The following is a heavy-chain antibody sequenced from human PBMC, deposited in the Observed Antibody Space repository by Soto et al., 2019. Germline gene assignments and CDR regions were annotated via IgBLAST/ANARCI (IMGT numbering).Heavy chain of an antibody. CDR3: ARGQLYSAFDI. V-gene: IGHV1-46*01. CDR1: GYTFTSYY. Sequence: QEQLVQSGAEVKKPGASVKVSCKPSGYTFTSYYMHWVRQAPGQGLEWMGIINSSGGSATYAQKFQGRVPMTRDTSTSTVYMELSSLRSEDTAVYYCARGQLYSAFDIWGQGTMVTVSS. CDR2: INSSGGSA. D-gene: IGHD2-8*01. J-gene: IGHJ3*02.